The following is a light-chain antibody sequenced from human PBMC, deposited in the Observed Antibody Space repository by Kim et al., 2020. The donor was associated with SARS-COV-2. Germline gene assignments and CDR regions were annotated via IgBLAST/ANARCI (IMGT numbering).Light chain of an antibody. V-gene: IGLV3-9*01. CDR3: QVWDSSTWV. CDR1: NIGSKN. Sequence: SYELTQPLSVSVALGQTARIICGGNNIGSKNVHWYQQKPGQAPVLVIYRDSNRPSGIHERFSGPNSGNTATLTISRAQAGDEADYYCQVWDSSTWVFGGGTQLTVL. J-gene: IGLJ3*02. CDR2: RDS.